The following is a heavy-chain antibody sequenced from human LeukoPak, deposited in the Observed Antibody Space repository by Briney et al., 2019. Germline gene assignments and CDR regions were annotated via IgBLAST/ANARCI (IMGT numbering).Heavy chain of an antibody. J-gene: IGHJ6*02. CDR3: ARDDLAYTVHYGMDV. Sequence: SETLSLTCSVSGESISSYYWSWIRQPAGKGLEWIGRIYTSGSTNYNPSLKSRVTMSVDTSKNQFSLHLSSVTAADTAVYYCARDDLAYTVHYGMDVWGQGTTVIVSS. D-gene: IGHD3/OR15-3a*01. V-gene: IGHV4-4*07. CDR2: IYTSGST. CDR1: GESISSYY.